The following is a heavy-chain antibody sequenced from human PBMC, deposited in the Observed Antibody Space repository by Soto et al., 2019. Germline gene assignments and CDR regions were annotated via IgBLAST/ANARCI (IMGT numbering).Heavy chain of an antibody. CDR2: CRNRANKYTT. V-gene: IGHV3-72*01. CDR3: VRGHNSFDS. J-gene: IGHJ4*02. Sequence: GGSLRLSCAVSGFTFSDYYMDWVRQAPGQGLEWIARCRNRANKYTTEYAAPVRSRFTISRDDSKNSLYLQMNSLKIEDTALYYCVRGHNSFDSWGQGTLVTVSS. D-gene: IGHD1-20*01. CDR1: GFTFSDYY.